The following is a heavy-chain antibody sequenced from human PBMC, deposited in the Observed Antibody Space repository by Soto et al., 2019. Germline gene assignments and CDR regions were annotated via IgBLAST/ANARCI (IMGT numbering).Heavy chain of an antibody. J-gene: IGHJ4*02. CDR1: GFTVSSNY. D-gene: IGHD3-22*01. V-gene: IGHV3-53*01. CDR2: IYSGGST. Sequence: EVQLVESGGGLIQPGGSLRVSCAASGFTVSSNYMSWVRQAPGKGLEWVSVIYSGGSTYYADSVKGRFTISRDNSKNTLYLQMNSLRAEDTAVYYCARNYYDSGGGLDYWGQGTLVTVSS. CDR3: ARNYYDSGGGLDY.